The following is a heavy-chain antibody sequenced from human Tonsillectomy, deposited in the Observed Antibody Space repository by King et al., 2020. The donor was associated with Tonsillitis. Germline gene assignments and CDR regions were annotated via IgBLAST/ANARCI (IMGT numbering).Heavy chain of an antibody. CDR1: GFTFSSYA. J-gene: IGHJ4*02. V-gene: IGHV3-30-3*01. Sequence: VQLVESGGGVVQPGRSLRLSCAASGFTFSSYAMYWVRQAPGKGLEWVAVISYDGSNKYYADSVKGRFTISRDNSKNTLYLQMNSLRAEDTAVYYCARDSGAPRTVVTSFDYWGQGTLVTVSS. CDR2: ISYDGSNK. D-gene: IGHD4-23*01. CDR3: ARDSGAPRTVVTSFDY.